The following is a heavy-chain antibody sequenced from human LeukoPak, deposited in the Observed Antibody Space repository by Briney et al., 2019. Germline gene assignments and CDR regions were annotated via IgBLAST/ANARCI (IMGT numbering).Heavy chain of an antibody. J-gene: IGHJ4*02. CDR1: GFTFSTYA. CDR2: IRPDGDRT. D-gene: IGHD6-19*01. Sequence: GGSLRLYCAASGFTFSTYAITWVRQGPRKGLDSVSAIRPDGDRTYYANSVRGRFTISRDNSKDTVYLQINGLRVEDTAVYYCAREQSGTRGWYTVDYWGQGTLVTVSS. V-gene: IGHV3-23*01. CDR3: AREQSGTRGWYTVDY.